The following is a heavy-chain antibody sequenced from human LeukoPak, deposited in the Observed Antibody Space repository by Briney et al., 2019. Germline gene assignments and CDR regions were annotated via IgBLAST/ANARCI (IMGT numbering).Heavy chain of an antibody. CDR3: ARFSETTVTVDY. V-gene: IGHV3-33*01. J-gene: IGHJ4*02. D-gene: IGHD4-17*01. CDR2: IWYDGSNK. CDR1: GFTFSSYG. Sequence: GGSLRLSCAASGFTFSSYGMHWVRQAPGKGLEWVAVIWYDGSNKYYADSVKGRFTISRDNSKNTLYLQMNSLRAEDTAVYYCARFSETTVTVDYWGQGTLVTVSS.